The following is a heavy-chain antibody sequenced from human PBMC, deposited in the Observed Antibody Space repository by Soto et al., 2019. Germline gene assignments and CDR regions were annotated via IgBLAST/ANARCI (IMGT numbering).Heavy chain of an antibody. V-gene: IGHV4-34*01. D-gene: IGHD3-22*01. J-gene: IGHJ5*02. CDR1: GGSFSGYY. CDR3: ARAPAITMINPNWFDP. Sequence: QVQLQQWGAGLLKPSETLSLTCAVYGGSFSGYYWSWIRQPPGKGLEWIGEINHSGSTNYNPSLKSRVTISVDTSKNQFSLKLSSATAADTAVYYCARAPAITMINPNWFDPWGQGTLVTVSS. CDR2: INHSGST.